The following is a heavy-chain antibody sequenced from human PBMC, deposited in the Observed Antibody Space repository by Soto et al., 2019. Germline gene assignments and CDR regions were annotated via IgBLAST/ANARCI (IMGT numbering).Heavy chain of an antibody. CDR1: GGTINSTSYY. D-gene: IGHD3-10*01. J-gene: IGHJ4*02. CDR3: ASLTLTILAV. CDR2: IYYSGST. V-gene: IGHV4-39*01. Sequence: QLQLQESGPGLVKPSETLSLTCTVSGGTINSTSYYWGWIRQPPGKGLEWIGSIYYSGSTYYNPSLKSRVXIXXDTYQYQRPLKLRSVTAADTAVYYCASLTLTILAVWGQGPLVTVSS.